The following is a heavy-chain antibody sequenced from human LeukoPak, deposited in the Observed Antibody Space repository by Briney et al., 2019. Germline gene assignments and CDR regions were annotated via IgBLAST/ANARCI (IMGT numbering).Heavy chain of an antibody. D-gene: IGHD6-13*01. CDR3: ARDQLSAAAGTGY. Sequence: GGSLRLSCAASGFTFSSNYMSWVRQAPGKGLEWVSVIYSGGSTYYADSVKGRFTISRDNSKNTLYLQMNSLRAEDTAVYYCARDQLSAAAGTGYWGQGTLVTVSS. CDR2: IYSGGST. J-gene: IGHJ4*02. CDR1: GFTFSSNY. V-gene: IGHV3-53*01.